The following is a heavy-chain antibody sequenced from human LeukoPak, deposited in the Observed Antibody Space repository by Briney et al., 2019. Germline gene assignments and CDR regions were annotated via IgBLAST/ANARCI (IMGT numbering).Heavy chain of an antibody. CDR3: AQRAPPY. V-gene: IGHV3-66*01. CDR1: GFPVNAND. J-gene: IGHJ4*02. Sequence: GGSLRLSCIVSGFPVNANDMNWVRQAPGKGLEWVSLIYISGITKYADSVQGRFTISRDNSKNTLDLQLNGLRAEDTAVYYCAQRAPPYWGQGTLVTVSS. CDR2: IYISGIT.